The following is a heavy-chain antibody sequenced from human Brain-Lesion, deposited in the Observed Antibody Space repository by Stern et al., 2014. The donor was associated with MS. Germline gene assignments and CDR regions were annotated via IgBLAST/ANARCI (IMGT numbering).Heavy chain of an antibody. Sequence: EVQLVESGGGLVQPGGSLTISCTAAGFTFGNYWMTWVRQAPGTGLERVANIKEDGNEKNYVDSVKGRFTISRDNARNSLYLQMNSLRVEDTALYYCARVYNTIYGIVTQRGSGMDVWGQGTTVIVSS. J-gene: IGHJ6*02. CDR1: GFTFGNYW. CDR3: ARVYNTIYGIVTQRGSGMDV. V-gene: IGHV3-7*01. D-gene: IGHD3-3*01. CDR2: IKEDGNEK.